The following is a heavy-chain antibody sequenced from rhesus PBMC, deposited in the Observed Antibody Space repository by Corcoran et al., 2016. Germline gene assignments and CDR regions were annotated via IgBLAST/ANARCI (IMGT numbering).Heavy chain of an antibody. J-gene: IGHJ4*01. CDR3: AERRGQFLEWSHYDN. CDR2: IFGSGGGT. V-gene: IGHV4-106*01. D-gene: IGHD3-3*01. CDR1: GGSISDDSY. Sequence: QVQLQESGPGLVKPSETLSLTCAVSGGSISDDSYWSWIRPPPGTGLEWIGYIFGSGGGTNYSPSLINRVSISIDTSKNQFSLRLSSVTAADTALYYCAERRGQFLEWSHYDNWGQGVLVTVSS.